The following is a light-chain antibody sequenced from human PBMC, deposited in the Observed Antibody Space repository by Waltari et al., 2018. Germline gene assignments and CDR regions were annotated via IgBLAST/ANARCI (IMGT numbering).Light chain of an antibody. J-gene: IGLJ3*02. CDR1: SSNIGSNY. Sequence: QSVLTQPPSASGTPGQRVTISCSGRSSNIGSNYLSWYQQLPGTAPKLLIYTSDQRPSGVPDRFSGSKSGTSASLAISGLRSEDEADYYCAAWDDSLSGRVFGGGTKLTVL. V-gene: IGLV1-47*01. CDR2: TSD. CDR3: AAWDDSLSGRV.